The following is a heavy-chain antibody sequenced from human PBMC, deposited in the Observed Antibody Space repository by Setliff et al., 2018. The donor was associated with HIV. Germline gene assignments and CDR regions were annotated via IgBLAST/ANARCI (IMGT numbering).Heavy chain of an antibody. D-gene: IGHD2-8*01. CDR2: INHSGST. CDR3: ATGLIMAPDY. Sequence: SETLSLTCAVYGESFNTYFWSWIRQPPGKGLEWIGQINHSGSTNYNPSPRSRVTISIGTSKNQFSLKLSSVTAADTAVYYCATGLIMAPDYWGQGSLVTVSS. J-gene: IGHJ4*02. V-gene: IGHV4-34*01. CDR1: GESFNTYF.